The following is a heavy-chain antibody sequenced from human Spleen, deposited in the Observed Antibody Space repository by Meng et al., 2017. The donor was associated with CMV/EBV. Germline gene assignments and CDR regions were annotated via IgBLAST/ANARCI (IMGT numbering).Heavy chain of an antibody. D-gene: IGHD2-2*01. Sequence: ASGFPFSSYSMNWVRQAPGKGLEWVSSISSSSSYIYYADSVKGRFTISRDNAKNSLYLQMNSLRAEDTAVYYCAREIPAAKLNWFDPWGQGTLVTVSS. V-gene: IGHV3-21*01. CDR1: GFPFSSYS. CDR3: AREIPAAKLNWFDP. J-gene: IGHJ5*02. CDR2: ISSSSSYI.